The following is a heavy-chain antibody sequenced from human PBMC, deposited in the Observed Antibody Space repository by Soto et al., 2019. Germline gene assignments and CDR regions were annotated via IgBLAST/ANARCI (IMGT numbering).Heavy chain of an antibody. CDR2: ISWDGSST. Sequence: PGGSLRLSCTASGFIFDDYRMHWVRQGPGKGLEWVCFISWDGSSTYYADSVRGRFIISRDNTKNSVYLQMNSLRPEDTALYYCTKETEVALEYGRDGLGQGNTVTVCS. CDR3: TKETEVALEYGRDG. CDR1: GFIFDDYR. D-gene: IGHD1-1*01. V-gene: IGHV3-43*01. J-gene: IGHJ6*02.